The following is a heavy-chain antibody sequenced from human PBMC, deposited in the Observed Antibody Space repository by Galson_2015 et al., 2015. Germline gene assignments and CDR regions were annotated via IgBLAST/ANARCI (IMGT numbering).Heavy chain of an antibody. V-gene: IGHV3-11*04. CDR2: ISSSGSTI. D-gene: IGHD5-24*01. J-gene: IGHJ4*02. Sequence: SLRLSCAASGFTFSDYYMSWIRQAPGKGLEWVSYISSSGSTIYYADSVKGRFTISRDNAKNSLYLQMNSLRAEDTAVYYCASSGDKDGYNPFLVSDYWGQGTLVTVSS. CDR1: GFTFSDYY. CDR3: ASSGDKDGYNPFLVSDY.